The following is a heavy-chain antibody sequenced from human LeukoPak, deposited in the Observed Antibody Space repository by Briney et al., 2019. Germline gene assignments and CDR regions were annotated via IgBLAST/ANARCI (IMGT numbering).Heavy chain of an antibody. CDR1: GYTFTGYY. D-gene: IGHD3-22*01. CDR2: INPNSGGT. Sequence: AASVKVSCKASGYTFTGYYIHWVRQAPGQGLERMGWINPNSGGTNYAQKFQGRVTVTRDTSISTAYMELSRLRSDDTAVYYCARGRRYYDTSGYHAFDIWGQGTMVTVSS. CDR3: ARGRRYYDTSGYHAFDI. J-gene: IGHJ3*02. V-gene: IGHV1-2*02.